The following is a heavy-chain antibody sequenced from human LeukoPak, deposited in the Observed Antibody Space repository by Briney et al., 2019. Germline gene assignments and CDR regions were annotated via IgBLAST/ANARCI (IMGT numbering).Heavy chain of an antibody. CDR1: GFTFSSYA. CDR2: ISGSGGST. Sequence: GGSLRLSCAASGFTFSSYAMGWVRQAPGKGLEWVSAISGSGGSTYYADSVKGRFTISRDNSKNTLYLQMNSLRAEDTAVYYCAKSGDSSGKYYFDYWGQGTLVTVSS. J-gene: IGHJ4*02. V-gene: IGHV3-23*01. D-gene: IGHD3-22*01. CDR3: AKSGDSSGKYYFDY.